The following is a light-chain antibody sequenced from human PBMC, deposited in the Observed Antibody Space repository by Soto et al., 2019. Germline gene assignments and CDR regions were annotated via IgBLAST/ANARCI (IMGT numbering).Light chain of an antibody. CDR1: SSDVGAYNY. Sequence: LTQPASVSGSPGQSITISCTGTSSDVGAYNYVSWYQQHPGKAPKFMIYEVSNRPSGVSNRFSGSKSGNTAPLTISGLQAEDEADYYCSSYTSSSTPFVFGTGTKVTVL. V-gene: IGLV2-14*01. CDR3: SSYTSSSTPFV. CDR2: EVS. J-gene: IGLJ1*01.